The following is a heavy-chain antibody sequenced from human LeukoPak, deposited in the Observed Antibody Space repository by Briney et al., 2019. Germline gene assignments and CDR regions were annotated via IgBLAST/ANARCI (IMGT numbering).Heavy chain of an antibody. J-gene: IGHJ4*02. V-gene: IGHV1-2*02. CDR2: INPNSGGT. Sequence: GASVKVSCKASGYTFTGYYIHWVRQAPGQGLEWMGWINPNSGGTNYAQKFQGRVTMTRNTSISTAYMELSSLRSEDTAVYYCARTGLKVTTPDYWGQGTLVTVSS. CDR1: GYTFTGYY. CDR3: ARTGLKVTTPDY. D-gene: IGHD1-1*01.